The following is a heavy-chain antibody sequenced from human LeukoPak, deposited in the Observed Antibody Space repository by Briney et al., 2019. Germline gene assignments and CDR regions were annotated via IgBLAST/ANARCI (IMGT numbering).Heavy chain of an antibody. Sequence: SETLSLTCTVSGGSISSGGYYWSWIRQHPGKGLEWIGYIYYSGSTYYNPSLKSRVSISVDTSNDQFSLKLSSVTAADTGVYYCARRALDYDDVAYFYARCCDVWGQGIKVTVS. D-gene: IGHD4-17*01. CDR1: GGSISSGGYY. CDR3: ARRALDYDDVAYFYARCCDV. CDR2: IYYSGST. J-gene: IGHJ6*02. V-gene: IGHV4-31*03.